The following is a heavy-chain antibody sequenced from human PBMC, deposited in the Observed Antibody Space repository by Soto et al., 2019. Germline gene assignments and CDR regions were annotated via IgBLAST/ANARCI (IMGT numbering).Heavy chain of an antibody. J-gene: IGHJ5*02. D-gene: IGHD6-19*01. CDR2: LNVGNGNT. Sequence: QVQLVQSGAEEKKPGASVKLSCKASGYTFISYSMHWVRQAPGQRLEWMGWLNVGNGNTKYSQKFQGRVTITGDTSASTADMELSSLRSEDTAVYYCARERWASGSRWFDPWGQGTLVTVSS. V-gene: IGHV1-3*05. CDR1: GYTFISYS. CDR3: ARERWASGSRWFDP.